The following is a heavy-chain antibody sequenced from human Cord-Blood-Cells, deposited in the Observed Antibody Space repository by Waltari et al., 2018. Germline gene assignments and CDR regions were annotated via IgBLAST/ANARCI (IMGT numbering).Heavy chain of an antibody. D-gene: IGHD4-4*01. CDR2: IIPIFGTA. CDR3: AGPTTVTSDYYYYYMDV. V-gene: IGHV1-69*01. J-gene: IGHJ6*03. CDR1: GGTLSSYA. Sequence: QVQLVQSGAEVKKPGSSVKVSCKASGGTLSSYAISRVLQAPGQGLEWMGGIIPIFGTANYAQKFQGRVTITADESTSTAYMELSSLRSEDTAVYYCAGPTTVTSDYYYYYMDVWGKGTTVTVSS.